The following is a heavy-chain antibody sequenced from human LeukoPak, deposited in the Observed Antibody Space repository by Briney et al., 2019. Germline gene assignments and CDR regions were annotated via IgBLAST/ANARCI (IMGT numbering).Heavy chain of an antibody. V-gene: IGHV1-24*01. CDR2: FDPEDGET. CDR1: GYTVTDIS. J-gene: IGHJ3*02. Sequence: ASVKVSCKVSGYTVTDISMHLVRQAPGKGLEWMGGFDPEDGETIYAQKFQGRVTMTEDTSTDTAYMELSSLRAEDTAVYYCATDGYGPPFDISGHGTTFTVSS. CDR3: ATDGYGPPFDI. D-gene: IGHD5-12*01.